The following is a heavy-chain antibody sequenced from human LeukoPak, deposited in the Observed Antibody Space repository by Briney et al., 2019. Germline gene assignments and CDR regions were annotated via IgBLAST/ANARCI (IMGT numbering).Heavy chain of an antibody. Sequence: SETLSLTCTVSGGSISSYYWSWTRQPPGKGLEWIGYIYYSGSTNYNPSLKSRVTISVDTSKNQFSLKLSSVTAADTAVYYCARDSNYYDSSGYYSPYYYYYYMDVWGKGTTVTVSS. V-gene: IGHV4-59*01. CDR2: IYYSGST. D-gene: IGHD3-22*01. CDR1: GGSISSYY. CDR3: ARDSNYYDSSGYYSPYYYYYYMDV. J-gene: IGHJ6*03.